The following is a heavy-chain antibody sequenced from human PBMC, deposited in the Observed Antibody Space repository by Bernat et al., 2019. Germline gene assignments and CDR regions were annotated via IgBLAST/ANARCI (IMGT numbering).Heavy chain of an antibody. CDR1: GFTFSSYA. CDR2: ISSNGGST. CDR3: VKAHTYYYGSGSYPFDY. D-gene: IGHD3-10*01. V-gene: IGHV3-64D*06. Sequence: EVQLVESGGGLVQPGGSLRLSCSASGFTFSSYAMHWVRQAPGKGLEYVSAISSNGGSTYYADSVKGRFTISRDNSKNTLYLQMSSLRAEDTAVYYCVKAHTYYYGSGSYPFDYWGQGTLVTVSS. J-gene: IGHJ4*01.